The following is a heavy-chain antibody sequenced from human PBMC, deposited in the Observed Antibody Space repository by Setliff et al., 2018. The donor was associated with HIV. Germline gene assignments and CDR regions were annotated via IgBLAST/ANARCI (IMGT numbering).Heavy chain of an antibody. J-gene: IGHJ4*02. CDR1: GGSISSGDYY. CDR2: IYYSGST. CDR3: ARETSGSYYGGYYFDY. Sequence: PSETLSLTCTVSGGSISSGDYYWSWIRQPPGKGLEWIGYIYYSGSTYYNPSLKSRVTISVDTSKNQFSLKLSSVTAADTAVYYCARETSGSYYGGYYFDYWGQGTLVTVSS. V-gene: IGHV4-30-4*08. D-gene: IGHD1-26*01.